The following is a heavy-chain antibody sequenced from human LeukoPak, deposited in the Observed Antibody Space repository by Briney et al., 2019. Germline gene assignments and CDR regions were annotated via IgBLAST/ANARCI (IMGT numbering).Heavy chain of an antibody. CDR3: PRDQRLDNFDITGHFDN. J-gene: IGHJ4*02. CDR2: VSPYNGAT. Sequence: ASVKVSCKTSGYTFTNYGIRWVRQAPGQGLEWMGWVSPYNGATKYIESLRGRVSMTTDRSSSTSYLDLNNLRSDDTALYFCPRDQRLDNFDITGHFDNWGQETLVTVSS. V-gene: IGHV1-18*01. D-gene: IGHD1-14*01. CDR1: GYTFTNYG.